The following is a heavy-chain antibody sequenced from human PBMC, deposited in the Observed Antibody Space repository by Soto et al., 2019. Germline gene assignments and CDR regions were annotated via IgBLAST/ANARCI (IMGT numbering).Heavy chain of an antibody. J-gene: IGHJ4*02. D-gene: IGHD1-26*01. CDR3: ATTPPNPSGSYHDY. CDR2: VIPIFGTA. V-gene: IGHV1-69*01. CDR1: GGTFSSYA. Sequence: QVQLVQSGAEVKKPGSSVKVSCKASGGTFSSYAISWVRQAPGQGLEWMGGVIPIFGTANYAQKFQGRVTITAEESTSTAYMELSSLRSEDTAVYYCATTPPNPSGSYHDYWGQGTLVTVSS.